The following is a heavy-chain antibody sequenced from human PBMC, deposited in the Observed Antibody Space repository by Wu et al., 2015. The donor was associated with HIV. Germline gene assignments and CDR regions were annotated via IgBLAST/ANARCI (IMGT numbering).Heavy chain of an antibody. CDR2: IIPIFGTA. D-gene: IGHD2-15*01. J-gene: IGHJ5*02. Sequence: QVQLVQSGAEVKKPGSSVKVSCKASGGTFSSYAISWVRQAPGQGLEWMGGIIPIFGTANYAQKFQGRVTITTDESTSTAYMELSSLRSEDTAVYYCARSGCSGGSCFGDWFDPWGQGTLVTVSS. V-gene: IGHV1-69*05. CDR3: ARSGCSGGSCFGDWFDP. CDR1: GGTFSSYA.